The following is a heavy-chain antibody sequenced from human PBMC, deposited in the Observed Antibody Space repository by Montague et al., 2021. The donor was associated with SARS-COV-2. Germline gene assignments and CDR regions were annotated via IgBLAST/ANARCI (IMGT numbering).Heavy chain of an antibody. CDR1: GFNFENTW. V-gene: IGHV3-15*01. J-gene: IGHJ6*04. Sequence: FLRLSCAASGFNFENTWMNWVRQAPGKGLEWLGRIKSKISGETIDYAAPVKGRFTISRDDSTNTLSLQMNSLRTEDTGVYFCATIGGYMEYQLHSWGKGTTVTVSS. CDR2: IKSKISGETI. D-gene: IGHD2-2*01. CDR3: ATIGGYMEYQLHS.